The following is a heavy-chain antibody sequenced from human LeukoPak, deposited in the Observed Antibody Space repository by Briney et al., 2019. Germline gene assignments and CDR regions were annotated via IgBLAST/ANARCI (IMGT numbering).Heavy chain of an antibody. CDR1: GYSFTSYW. J-gene: IGHJ4*02. Sequence: GESLKISCKGSGYSFTSYWIGWVRQMPGKGLEWMGIIYPGDSDTRYSPSFQGQVTISADKSISTAYLQWSSLKASDTAMYYCARHLGQGYYYDSGGYYIDYGGQGTLVTVSS. V-gene: IGHV5-51*01. CDR3: ARHLGQGYYYDSGGYYIDY. CDR2: IYPGDSDT. D-gene: IGHD3-22*01.